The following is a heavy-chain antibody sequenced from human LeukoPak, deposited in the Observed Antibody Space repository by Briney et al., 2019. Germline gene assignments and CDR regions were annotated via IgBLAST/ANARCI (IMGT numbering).Heavy chain of an antibody. CDR3: ARMDYYYDSSGNDY. D-gene: IGHD3-22*01. V-gene: IGHV2-70*01. CDR1: GFSLSTSGVG. Sequence: SGPTLVKPTQTLTLTCTFSGFSLSTSGVGVGWIRQPPGKALEWLALIDWDDDKYYSTSLKTRLTISKDTSKNQVVLTMTNMDPVDTATYYCARMDYYYDSSGNDYWGQGTLVTVSS. CDR2: IDWDDDK. J-gene: IGHJ4*02.